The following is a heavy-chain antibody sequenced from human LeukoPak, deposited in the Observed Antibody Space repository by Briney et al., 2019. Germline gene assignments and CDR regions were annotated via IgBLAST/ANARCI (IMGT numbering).Heavy chain of an antibody. J-gene: IGHJ4*02. V-gene: IGHV4-4*07. Sequence: SETLSLTCTVSGGSISSYYWSWIRQPAGKGLEWIGRIYTSGSTNHNPSLKSRGTMSVDTSKNQFSLKLSSVTAADTAVYYCAREDYDILTGYPNWGQGTLVTVSS. CDR2: IYTSGST. CDR1: GGSISSYY. CDR3: AREDYDILTGYPN. D-gene: IGHD3-9*01.